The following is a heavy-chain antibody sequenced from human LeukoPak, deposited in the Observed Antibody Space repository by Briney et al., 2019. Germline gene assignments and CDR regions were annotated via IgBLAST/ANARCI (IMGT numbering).Heavy chain of an antibody. CDR1: GFTFSSYA. CDR3: AKGPGHHMIVVVMPGELDY. V-gene: IGHV3-23*01. Sequence: GGSLRLSCAASGFTFSSYAMSWVRQAPGKGLEWVSAISGSGGSTYYADSVKGRFTISRDNSKNTLYLQMNSLRAEDTAVYYCAKGPGHHMIVVVMPGELDYWGQGTLVTVSS. J-gene: IGHJ4*02. CDR2: ISGSGGST. D-gene: IGHD3-22*01.